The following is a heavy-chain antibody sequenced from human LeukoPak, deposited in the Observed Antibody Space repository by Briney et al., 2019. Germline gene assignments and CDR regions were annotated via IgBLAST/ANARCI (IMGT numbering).Heavy chain of an antibody. Sequence: GGSLRLSCAASGFAFTSYAMSWVRQAPGKGLDWVSSISGSGGTTYYADSVKGRFTISRDNSKNTLYLQMNSLRAEDTAVYYCAKDAAGPEYWGQGTLVTVSS. CDR3: AKDAAGPEY. V-gene: IGHV3-23*01. D-gene: IGHD6-13*01. J-gene: IGHJ4*02. CDR2: ISGSGGTT. CDR1: GFAFTSYA.